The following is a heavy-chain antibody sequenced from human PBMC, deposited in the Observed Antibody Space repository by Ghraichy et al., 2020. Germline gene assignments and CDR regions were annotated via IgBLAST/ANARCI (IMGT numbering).Heavy chain of an antibody. J-gene: IGHJ4*02. V-gene: IGHV3-66*01. CDR1: GFTVSSNY. CDR2: IFSGGGT. D-gene: IGHD1-20*01. Sequence: GGSLRLSCAASGFTVSSNYMSWVHQAPGKGLEWVSIIFSGGGTYYADSVKGRFTISRDNSKNIVFLQMHSLRAEDTAVYYCASALTGGFDYWGQGTLVAVSS. CDR3: ASALTGGFDY.